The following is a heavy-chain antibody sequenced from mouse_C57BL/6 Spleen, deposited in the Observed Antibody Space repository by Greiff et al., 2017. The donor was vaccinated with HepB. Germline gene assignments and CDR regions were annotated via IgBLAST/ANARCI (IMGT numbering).Heavy chain of an antibody. CDR1: GYTFTSYW. J-gene: IGHJ1*03. CDR3: AKGITTVVEGYFDV. CDR2: IDPSDSYT. V-gene: IGHV1-50*01. D-gene: IGHD1-1*01. Sequence: VQLQQPGAELVKPGASVKLSCKASGYTFTSYWMQWVKQRPGQGLEWIGEIDPSDSYTNYNQKFKGKATLTVDTSSSTAYMQLSSLTSEDSAVYYGAKGITTVVEGYFDVWGTGTTVTVSS.